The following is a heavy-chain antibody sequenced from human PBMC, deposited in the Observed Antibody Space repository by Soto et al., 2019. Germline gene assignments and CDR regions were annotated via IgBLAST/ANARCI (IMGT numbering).Heavy chain of an antibody. J-gene: IGHJ4*02. CDR3: AKKVNSGSGSQFFDY. CDR1: GFTFSSYS. Sequence: GSLRLSCAASGFTFSSYSMSWVRQAPGKGLEWVSGFRSGGDDDTTYYADSVRGRFTISRDNSKNTLFLQMNSLRAEDTAIYYCAKKVNSGSGSQFFDYWGQGALVTVSS. D-gene: IGHD3-10*01. V-gene: IGHV3-23*01. CDR2: FRSGGDDDTT.